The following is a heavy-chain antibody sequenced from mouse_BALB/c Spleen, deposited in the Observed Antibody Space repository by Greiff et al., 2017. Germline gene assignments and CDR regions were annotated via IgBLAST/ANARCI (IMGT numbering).Heavy chain of an antibody. Sequence: EVQRVESGPSLVKPSQTLSLTCSVTGDSITSGYWNWIRKFPGNKLEYMGYISYSGSTYYNPSLKSRISITRDTSKNQYYMQLNSVTTEDTATYYCASPGGRGDYYAMDYWGQGTSVTVSS. J-gene: IGHJ4*01. CDR2: ISYSGST. D-gene: IGHD3-3*01. V-gene: IGHV3-8*02. CDR1: GDSITSGY. CDR3: ASPGGRGDYYAMDY.